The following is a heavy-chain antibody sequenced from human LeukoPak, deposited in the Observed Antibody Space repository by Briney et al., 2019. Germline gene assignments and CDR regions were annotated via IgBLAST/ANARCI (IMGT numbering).Heavy chain of an antibody. Sequence: MPSETLSLTCAVYGGSFSGYYWSWIRQPPGKGLEWIGEINHSGSTNYNPSLKSRVTISVDTSKNQFSLKLSSVTAADTAAYYCARDGDGYNYSHFDYWGQGTLVTVSS. V-gene: IGHV4-34*01. J-gene: IGHJ4*02. D-gene: IGHD5-24*01. CDR3: ARDGDGYNYSHFDY. CDR2: INHSGST. CDR1: GGSFSGYY.